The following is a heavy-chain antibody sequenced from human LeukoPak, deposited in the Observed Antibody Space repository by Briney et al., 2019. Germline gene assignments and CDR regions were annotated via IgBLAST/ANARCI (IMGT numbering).Heavy chain of an antibody. V-gene: IGHV4-39*01. CDR2: IYYSKNT. J-gene: IGHJ4*02. CDR1: GGSISSSSAY. CDR3: VSPRVFSYGYVDY. D-gene: IGHD5-18*01. Sequence: SETLSLTCTVSGGSISSSSAYWGWIRQPPGKGLEWIGSIYYSKNTNYNPSLKSHVTISADTSKNQFSLTLGSVSATDTAVCYCVSPRVFSYGYVDYWGQGTLVTVSS.